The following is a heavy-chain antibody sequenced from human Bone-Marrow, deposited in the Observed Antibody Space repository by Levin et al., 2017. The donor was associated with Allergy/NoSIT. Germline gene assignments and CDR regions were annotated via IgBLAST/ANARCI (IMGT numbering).Heavy chain of an antibody. CDR3: AREGTPQSWDY. Sequence: SCTVSGGSISRSPYYWVWIRQPPGKGLEWIGSIYYIGNTYYNPSLKSRVTISVDTSKNQFSLKLSSVTAADTAVYYCAREGTPQSWDYWGQGALVTVSS. CDR2: IYYIGNT. J-gene: IGHJ4*02. CDR1: GGSISRSPYY. D-gene: IGHD1-14*01. V-gene: IGHV4-39*07.